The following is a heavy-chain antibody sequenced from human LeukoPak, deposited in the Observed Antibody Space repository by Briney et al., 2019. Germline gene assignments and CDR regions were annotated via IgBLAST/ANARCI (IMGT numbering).Heavy chain of an antibody. Sequence: GGSLRLSWAASGFTFSSYSMNWVRQAPGKGLGWVSSISSSSSYIYYAASVKGRFTISRDNAKNSLYLQMNSLRAEDTAVYYCARFFGSASFDYWGQGTLVAVPS. V-gene: IGHV3-21*01. CDR2: ISSSSSYI. CDR3: ARFFGSASFDY. CDR1: GFTFSSYS. D-gene: IGHD2-15*01. J-gene: IGHJ4*02.